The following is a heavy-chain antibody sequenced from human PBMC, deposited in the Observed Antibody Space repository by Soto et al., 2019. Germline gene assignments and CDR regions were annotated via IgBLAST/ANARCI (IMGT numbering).Heavy chain of an antibody. V-gene: IGHV4-34*01. J-gene: IGHJ4*02. CDR2: INHSGST. Sequence: QVQLQQWGGGLLKPSETLSLTCAVYGGSFSGYYWSWIRQPPGKGLEWIGEINHSGSTNYNPSLKSRVTISVDTSKIQFSLKLSSVTAADTAVYYCARARWLHMFDYWGQGTLVTVSS. CDR3: ARARWLHMFDY. D-gene: IGHD5-12*01. CDR1: GGSFSGYY.